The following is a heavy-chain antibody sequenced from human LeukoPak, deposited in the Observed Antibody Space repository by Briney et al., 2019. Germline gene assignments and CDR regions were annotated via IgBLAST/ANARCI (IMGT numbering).Heavy chain of an antibody. V-gene: IGHV3-9*01. J-gene: IGHJ4*02. CDR2: ISWNSGSI. CDR3: AKEGD. Sequence: GGSLRLSCAASGFTFDDYAMHWVRQAPGKGLEWVSGISWNSGSIGYADSVKGRFTISRDNAKNSLYLQMNSLRAEDTALYYCAKEGDWGQGTLVTVS. CDR1: GFTFDDYA.